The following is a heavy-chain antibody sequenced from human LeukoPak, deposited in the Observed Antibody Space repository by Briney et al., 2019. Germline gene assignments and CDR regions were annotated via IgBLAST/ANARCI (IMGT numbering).Heavy chain of an antibody. CDR1: GFTFSSYE. V-gene: IGHV3-48*03. CDR3: AKDSSSSWYGWFDP. Sequence: GGSLRLSCAASGFTFSSYEMNWVRQAPGKGLEWVSYISSSGSTIYYADSVKGRFTISRDNSKNTLYLQMNSLRAEDTAVYYCAKDSSSSWYGWFDPWGQGTLVTVSS. J-gene: IGHJ5*02. D-gene: IGHD6-13*01. CDR2: ISSSGSTI.